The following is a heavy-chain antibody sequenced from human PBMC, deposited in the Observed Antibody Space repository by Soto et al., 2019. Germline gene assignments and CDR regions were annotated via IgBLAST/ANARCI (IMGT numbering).Heavy chain of an antibody. CDR1: DDSINSDKYY. D-gene: IGHD3-9*01. Sequence: PSETLSLTCSVSDDSINSDKYYWGWIRQPPGKGLEWLGSIYYRGNAYYNPSLQTRVTTSLDKSRSQFSLKLNSVTAAESAVYFCARLEGLATISYYFDFWGPGALVTVSS. CDR2: IYYRGNA. CDR3: ARLEGLATISYYFDF. V-gene: IGHV4-39*01. J-gene: IGHJ4*02.